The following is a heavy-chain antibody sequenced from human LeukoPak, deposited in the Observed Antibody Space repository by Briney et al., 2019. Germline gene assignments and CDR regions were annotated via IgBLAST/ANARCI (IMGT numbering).Heavy chain of an antibody. CDR3: ARDRGDGYDYFWDY. CDR1: GGSISSYY. D-gene: IGHD5-12*01. CDR2: IYYTGST. J-gene: IGHJ4*02. V-gene: IGHV4-59*01. Sequence: SETLSLTCTVSGGSISSYYWSWIRQPPGKGLEWIGYIYYTGSTNYNPSLKSRVTISVDTSKNQFSLKLSSVTAADTAVYYCARDRGDGYDYFWDYWGQGTLVTVSS.